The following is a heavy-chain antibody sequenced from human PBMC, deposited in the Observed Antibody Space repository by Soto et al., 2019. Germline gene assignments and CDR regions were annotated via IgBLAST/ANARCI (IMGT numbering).Heavy chain of an antibody. J-gene: IGHJ4*02. D-gene: IGHD4-17*01. CDR1: GFTFSGSA. CDR2: IRSKANSYAT. CDR3: TRQGMTTVTDSRGY. V-gene: IGHV3-73*01. Sequence: GGSLRLSCAASGFTFSGSAMHWVRQASGKGLEWVGRIRSKANSYATAYAASVKGRFTTSRDDSKNTAYLQMNSLKTEDTAVYYCTRQGMTTVTDSRGYWGQGTLVTVSS.